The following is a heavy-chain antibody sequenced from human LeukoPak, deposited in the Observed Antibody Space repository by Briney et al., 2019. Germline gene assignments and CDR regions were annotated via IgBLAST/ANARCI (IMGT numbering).Heavy chain of an antibody. Sequence: PSETLSLTCTVSGGSIRSYYWSWIRQPPGKGLEWIGYIYYSGSTNYNPSLKSRVTISVDTSKNQFSLKLSSVTAADTAVYYCACSGYGYGWSSYYYYGMDVWGQGTTVTVSS. CDR2: IYYSGST. J-gene: IGHJ6*02. D-gene: IGHD5-18*01. V-gene: IGHV4-59*08. CDR3: ACSGYGYGWSSYYYYGMDV. CDR1: GGSIRSYY.